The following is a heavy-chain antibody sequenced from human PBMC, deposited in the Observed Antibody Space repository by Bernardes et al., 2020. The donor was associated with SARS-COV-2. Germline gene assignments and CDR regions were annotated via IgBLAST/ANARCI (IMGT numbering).Heavy chain of an antibody. CDR1: GFTVSSNY. J-gene: IGHJ4*02. D-gene: IGHD3-22*01. CDR2: IYSGGST. CDR3: ARGSRYDSSGYYLPDFDY. Sequence: GGSLRLSCAASGFTVSSNYMSWVRQAPGKGLEWVSVIYSGGSTYYADSVKGRFTISRDNSKNTLYLQMNSLRAEDTAVYYCARGSRYDSSGYYLPDFDYWGQGTLVTVSS. V-gene: IGHV3-66*01.